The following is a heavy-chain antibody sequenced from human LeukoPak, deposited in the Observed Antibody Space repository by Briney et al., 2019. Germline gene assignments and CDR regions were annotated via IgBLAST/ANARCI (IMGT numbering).Heavy chain of an antibody. Sequence: SETLSLTCAVYGGSFSGYYWSWIRQPPGKGLEWTGEINHSGSTNYNPSLKSRVTISVDTSKNQFSLKLSSVTAADTAVYYCARGDYDFWSGDPYYFDYWGQGTLVTVSS. V-gene: IGHV4-34*01. CDR1: GGSFSGYY. CDR2: INHSGST. CDR3: ARGDYDFWSGDPYYFDY. J-gene: IGHJ4*02. D-gene: IGHD3-3*01.